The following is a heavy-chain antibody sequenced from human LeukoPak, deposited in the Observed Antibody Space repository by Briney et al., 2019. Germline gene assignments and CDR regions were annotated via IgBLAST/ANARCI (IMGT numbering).Heavy chain of an antibody. CDR3: AKSGSGSYYNPLDY. D-gene: IGHD3-10*01. Sequence: GGSLRLSCAASGFTFSSYGMSWVRQAPGKGLEWASAISGSGGSTYYADSVKGRFTISRDNSKNTPYLQMNSLRAEDTAVYYCAKSGSGSYYNPLDYWGQGTLVTVSS. J-gene: IGHJ4*02. CDR1: GFTFSSYG. CDR2: ISGSGGST. V-gene: IGHV3-23*01.